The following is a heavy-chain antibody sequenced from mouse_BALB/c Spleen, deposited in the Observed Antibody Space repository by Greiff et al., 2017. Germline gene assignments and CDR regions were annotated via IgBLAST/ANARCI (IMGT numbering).Heavy chain of an antibody. CDR1: GFSLTSYG. Sequence: VKLVESGPGLVQPSQSLSITCTVSGFSLTSYGVHWVRQSPGKGLEWLGVIWSGGSTDYNAAFISRLSISKDNSKSQVFFKMNSLQANDTAIYYCARFYYGSSYYYAMDYWGQGTSVTVSS. V-gene: IGHV2-2*02. J-gene: IGHJ4*01. D-gene: IGHD1-1*01. CDR2: IWSGGST. CDR3: ARFYYGSSYYYAMDY.